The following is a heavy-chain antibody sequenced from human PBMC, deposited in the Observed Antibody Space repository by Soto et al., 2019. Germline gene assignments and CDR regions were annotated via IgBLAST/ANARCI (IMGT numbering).Heavy chain of an antibody. Sequence: QVQLVQSGAEVKKPGSSVKVSCKASGGTFSSYTISWVRQAPGQGLEWMGRIIPILGIANYAQNFQGRVTLXAGXSTSTAYMELSSRGSEDTAVYYCAREYSSGWPLTSWGQGTLVTGSS. CDR2: IIPILGIA. V-gene: IGHV1-69*02. CDR3: AREYSSGWPLTS. D-gene: IGHD6-25*01. CDR1: GGTFSSYT. J-gene: IGHJ4*02.